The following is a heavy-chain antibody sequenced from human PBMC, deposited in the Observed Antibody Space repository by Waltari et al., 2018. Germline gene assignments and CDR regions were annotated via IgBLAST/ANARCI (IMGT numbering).Heavy chain of an antibody. V-gene: IGHV3-64*07. Sequence: EVQLVESGGGLVQPGGSLRRACAASGFTFSSYAMHWVRQAPGKGLEYVSAISSNGGSKDYADSVKGRFTISRYNSKNTLYLQMNSLGDADTAVYYCARTGTTVTTDDWYFDLWGRGTLVTVSS. D-gene: IGHD4-17*01. CDR1: GFTFSSYA. CDR2: ISSNGGSK. CDR3: ARTGTTVTTDDWYFDL. J-gene: IGHJ2*01.